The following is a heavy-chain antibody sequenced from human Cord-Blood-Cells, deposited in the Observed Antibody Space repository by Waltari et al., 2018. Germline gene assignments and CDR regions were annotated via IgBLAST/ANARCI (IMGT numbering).Heavy chain of an antibody. Sequence: VQLHQWGAGLLKLSETLSLTCAVSGGAFSGSSWSWTRQPPGKRLEWIGEINHSGNTNYNPSLKSLVTISVDTSKNQFSLKLSSVTAADTAVYYCARARKWGRAFDIWGQGTMVTVSS. CDR3: ARARKWGRAFDI. CDR1: GGAFSGSS. J-gene: IGHJ3*02. CDR2: INHSGNT. V-gene: IGHV4-34*01. D-gene: IGHD1-26*01.